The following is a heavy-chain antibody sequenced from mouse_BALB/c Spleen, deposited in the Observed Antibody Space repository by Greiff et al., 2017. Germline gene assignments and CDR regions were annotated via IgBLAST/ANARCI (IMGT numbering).Heavy chain of an antibody. CDR3: ADNYEGAMDY. J-gene: IGHJ4*01. CDR1: GFTFSSFG. Sequence: DVQLVESGGGLVQPGGSRKLSCAASGFTFSSFGMHWVRQAPEKGLEWVAYISSGSSTIYYADTVKGRFTISRDNPKNTLFLQMTSLRSEDTAMYYCADNYEGAMDYWGQGTSVTVSS. V-gene: IGHV5-17*02. CDR2: ISSGSSTI. D-gene: IGHD1-3*01.